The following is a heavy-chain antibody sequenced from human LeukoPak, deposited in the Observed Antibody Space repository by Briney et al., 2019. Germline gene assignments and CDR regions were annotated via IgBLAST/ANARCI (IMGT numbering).Heavy chain of an antibody. Sequence: GASVKVSCKASGYTFTSYAMHWVRQAPGQRLEWMGWINAGNGNTKYSQEFQGRVTITRDTSASTAYMELSRLRSDDTAVYYCARSRSTSFGGTDWGQGTLVTVSS. D-gene: IGHD2-2*01. CDR1: GYTFTSYA. CDR3: ARSRSTSFGGTD. V-gene: IGHV1-3*01. CDR2: INAGNGNT. J-gene: IGHJ4*02.